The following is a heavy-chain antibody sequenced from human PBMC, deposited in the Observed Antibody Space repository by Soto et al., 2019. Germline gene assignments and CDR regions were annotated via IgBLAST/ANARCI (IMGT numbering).Heavy chain of an antibody. CDR1: GNSVSSDSAA. J-gene: IGHJ4*02. Sequence: SQTLSLTCVLSGNSVSSDSAAWNWIRQSPSRRLKRLGRTYYRSNWYSDYASSVKSRVTINPDTSKNQFSLQLNSLTPVVSFVYYFAQYTNTWTLDSWGQGTLVTVSS. CDR2: TYYRSNWYS. V-gene: IGHV6-1*01. D-gene: IGHD6-13*01. CDR3: AQYTNTWTLDS.